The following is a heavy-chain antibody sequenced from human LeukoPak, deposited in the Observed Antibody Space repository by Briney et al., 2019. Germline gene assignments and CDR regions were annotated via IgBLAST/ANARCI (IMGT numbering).Heavy chain of an antibody. D-gene: IGHD6-19*01. Sequence: QTGGSLRLSCAASGFTFSSYAMSWVRQAPGKGLEWVSAISGSGGSTYYADSVKGRFTISRDNSKNTLYLQMNSLRAEDTAVYYCAKIIAVVYDALDIWGQGTMVTVSS. V-gene: IGHV3-23*01. CDR3: AKIIAVVYDALDI. J-gene: IGHJ3*02. CDR2: ISGSGGST. CDR1: GFTFSSYA.